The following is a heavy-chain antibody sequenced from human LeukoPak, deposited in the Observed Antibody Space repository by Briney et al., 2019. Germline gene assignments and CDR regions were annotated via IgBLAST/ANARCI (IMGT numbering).Heavy chain of an antibody. J-gene: IGHJ3*02. Sequence: SQTLSLTCTVSGGSVSSGSYYWSWIRQPPGKGLEWIGYIYYSGSTNYNPSLKSRVTISVDTSKNQFSLKLSSVTAADTAVYYCARGRYYDFWSGYWVYDAFDIWGQGTMVTVSS. CDR2: IYYSGST. CDR3: ARGRYYDFWSGYWVYDAFDI. V-gene: IGHV4-61*01. D-gene: IGHD3-3*01. CDR1: GGSVSSGSYY.